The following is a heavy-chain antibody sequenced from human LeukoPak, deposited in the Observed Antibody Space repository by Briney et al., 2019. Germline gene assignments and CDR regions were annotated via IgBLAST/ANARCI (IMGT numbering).Heavy chain of an antibody. V-gene: IGHV3-21*01. CDR3: ARVPWIQGGLDAFDI. J-gene: IGHJ3*02. Sequence: GGSLRLSCAASGFTFSSYSMNWVRQAPGKGLEWVSSISGSSSYIYYADSVKGRFTISRDNAKNSLYLQMNSLRAEDTAVYYCARVPWIQGGLDAFDIWGQGTMVTVSS. CDR1: GFTFSSYS. D-gene: IGHD5-18*01. CDR2: ISGSSSYI.